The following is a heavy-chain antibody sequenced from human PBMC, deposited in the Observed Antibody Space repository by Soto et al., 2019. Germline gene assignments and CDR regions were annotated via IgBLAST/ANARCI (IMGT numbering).Heavy chain of an antibody. J-gene: IGHJ5*01. Sequence: SETLSLTCTLSGGSVRAPDWWNWVRQSPDKGLEWIAEVHISGHSNYNPSLRSRVSVSIDSSKNQFYLNLNSVTAADTAIYYCARVRQGCSANNCYFDPWGQGTHVTVSS. D-gene: IGHD1-1*01. CDR1: GGSVRAPDW. CDR2: VHISGHS. V-gene: IGHV4-4*02. CDR3: ARVRQGCSANNCYFDP.